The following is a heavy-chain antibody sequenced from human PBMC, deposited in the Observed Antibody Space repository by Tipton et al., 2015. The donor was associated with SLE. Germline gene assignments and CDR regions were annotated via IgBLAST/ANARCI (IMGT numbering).Heavy chain of an antibody. CDR1: GFTFSSSA. CDR3: AKDSPPVEQNSWYHFDY. D-gene: IGHD2/OR15-2a*01. Sequence: SLRLSCAASGFTFSSSAMNWVRQAPGKGLEWVSGISFSGGSTYYADSVKGRFTISRDNSKNTLYLQMNSLRAEDTALYYCAKDSPPVEQNSWYHFDYWGQGTLVTVSS. J-gene: IGHJ4*02. V-gene: IGHV3-23*01. CDR2: ISFSGGST.